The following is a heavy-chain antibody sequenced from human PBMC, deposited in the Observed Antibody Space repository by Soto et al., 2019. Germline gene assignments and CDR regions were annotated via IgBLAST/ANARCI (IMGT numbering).Heavy chain of an antibody. V-gene: IGHV4-4*02. Sequence: PSETLSLTCAVSGGSISSSNWWSGVRHPPGKGLVWIGEIYHGGSTNYNPSLKSRVTISVDKSKNQFSLKLSSVTAADTAVYYCARSRGYYDSSGYSYYWGQGTLVTVSS. D-gene: IGHD3-22*01. CDR1: GGSISSSNW. J-gene: IGHJ4*02. CDR2: IYHGGST. CDR3: ARSRGYYDSSGYSYY.